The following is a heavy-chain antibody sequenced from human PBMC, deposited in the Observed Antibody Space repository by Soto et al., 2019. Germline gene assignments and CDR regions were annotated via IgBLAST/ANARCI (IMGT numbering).Heavy chain of an antibody. V-gene: IGHV1-18*01. J-gene: IGHJ5*02. CDR1: GYTFTSYG. CDR2: ISAYNGNT. Sequence: QVQLVQSGAEVKKPGASVKVSCKASGYTFTSYGISWVRQAPGQGLEWMGWISAYNGNTNYAQKLQGRVTMTTDTSTSTDYMGLRSLRSDDTAVYYCERLYRWGAKYSGYERYNWFDPWGQGPLVTVSS. CDR3: ERLYRWGAKYSGYERYNWFDP. D-gene: IGHD5-12*01.